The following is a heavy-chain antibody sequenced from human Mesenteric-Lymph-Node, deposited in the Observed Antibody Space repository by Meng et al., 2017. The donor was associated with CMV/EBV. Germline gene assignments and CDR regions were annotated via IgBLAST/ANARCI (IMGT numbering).Heavy chain of an antibody. V-gene: IGHV1-2*06. CDR3: ARETSSSLH. CDR2: INPDSGGT. J-gene: IGHJ4*02. D-gene: IGHD6-13*01. Sequence: KVSCKASGYTFTGYYMHWMRQAPGQGLEWMGRINPDSGGTNYAQKFQGRVTMTRDTSISTAYMELSRLRSDDTAVYYCARETSSSLHWGQGTLVTVSS. CDR1: GYTFTGYY.